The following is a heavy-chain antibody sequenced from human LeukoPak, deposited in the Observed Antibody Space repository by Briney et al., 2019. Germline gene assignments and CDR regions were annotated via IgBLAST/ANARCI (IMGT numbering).Heavy chain of an antibody. D-gene: IGHD6-19*01. CDR3: ARVDRWPVRGGPYYFDY. CDR1: GFTFSSYA. Sequence: PGRSLRLSCAASGFTFSSYAMHWVRQAPGKGLEWVAVISYDGSNKYYADSVKGRFTISRDNSKNTLYLQMNSLRAEDTAVYYCARVDRWPVRGGPYYFDYWGQGTLVTVSS. J-gene: IGHJ4*02. CDR2: ISYDGSNK. V-gene: IGHV3-30-3*01.